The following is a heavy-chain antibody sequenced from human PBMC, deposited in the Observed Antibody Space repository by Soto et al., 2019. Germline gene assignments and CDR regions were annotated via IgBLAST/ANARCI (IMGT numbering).Heavy chain of an antibody. Sequence: RLSCAASGFTFRIYAMNWVRQTQEKGLEWVSSISSTSTYTHYADSVKGRFTISRDNANNSLFLQMNSLRAEDTAIYYCARDLALAGNYWGQGALVTVSS. V-gene: IGHV3-21*01. J-gene: IGHJ4*02. D-gene: IGHD6-19*01. CDR1: GFTFRIYA. CDR3: ARDLALAGNY. CDR2: ISSTSTYT.